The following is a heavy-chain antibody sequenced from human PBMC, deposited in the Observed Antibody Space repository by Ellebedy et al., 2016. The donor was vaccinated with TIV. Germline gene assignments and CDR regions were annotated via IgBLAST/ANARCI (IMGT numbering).Heavy chain of an antibody. V-gene: IGHV3-7*01. Sequence: PGGSLRLSCAASGSTFNSYSLNWVRQAPGKGLEWVANIKQGGSDIHYADSVKGRFTISRDNAKSSLYLQMNSLRAEDTAVYYCAREAISYATSGYYFDYWGQGTLVTVSS. CDR3: AREAISYATSGYYFDY. CDR2: IKQGGSDI. D-gene: IGHD3-16*01. J-gene: IGHJ4*02. CDR1: GSTFNSYS.